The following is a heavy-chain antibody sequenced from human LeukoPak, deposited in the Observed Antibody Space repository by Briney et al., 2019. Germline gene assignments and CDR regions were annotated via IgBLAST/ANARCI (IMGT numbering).Heavy chain of an antibody. D-gene: IGHD3-9*01. Sequence: GSSVKVSFKASGGTFSSYAISWVRQAPGQGLEWMGGIIPIFGTANYAQKFQGRVTITADESTSTAYMELSSLRSEDTAVYYCAIGYDILTGYSIYYCYYYMDVWGKGTTVTVSS. J-gene: IGHJ6*03. CDR3: AIGYDILTGYSIYYCYYYMDV. CDR2: IIPIFGTA. CDR1: GGTFSSYA. V-gene: IGHV1-69*01.